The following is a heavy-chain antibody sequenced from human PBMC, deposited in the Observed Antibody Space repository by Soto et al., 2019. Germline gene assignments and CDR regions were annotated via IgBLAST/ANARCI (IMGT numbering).Heavy chain of an antibody. V-gene: IGHV4-30-4*01. CDR3: ARGDIMITFGGVIVLRPPDY. Sequence: LSLTCTVSGGSISSGDYYWSWIRQPPGKGLEWIGYIYYSGSTYYNPSLKSRVTISVDTSKNQFSLKLSSVTAADTAVYYCARGDIMITFGGVIVLRPPDYWGQGTLVTVSS. CDR1: GGSISSGDYY. J-gene: IGHJ4*02. CDR2: IYYSGST. D-gene: IGHD3-16*02.